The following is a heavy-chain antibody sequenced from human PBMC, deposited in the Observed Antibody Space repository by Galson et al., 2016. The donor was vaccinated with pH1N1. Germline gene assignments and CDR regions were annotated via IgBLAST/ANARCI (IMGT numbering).Heavy chain of an antibody. Sequence: SVKVSCKASGYTFTDYYIHWVRQAPGKGLEWMGWINPNSDVTKYAQKFQDRVTMTRDTSMNTAYMEVSGLTSDDTAVYYCARDSNGGIPFHYWGQGTRVTLSS. CDR3: ARDSNGGIPFHY. J-gene: IGHJ4*02. D-gene: IGHD1-1*01. CDR1: GYTFTDYY. V-gene: IGHV1-2*02. CDR2: INPNSDVT.